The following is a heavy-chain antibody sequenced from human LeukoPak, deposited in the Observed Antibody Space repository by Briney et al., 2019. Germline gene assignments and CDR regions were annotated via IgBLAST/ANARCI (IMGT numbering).Heavy chain of an antibody. Sequence: TSETLSLTCSVSGASISSSSYYWGWIRQPPGKGLEWIGNIYYSGSTYYNPSLKSRVTMSVDTSKNQFSLKLRSVTAADTAVYYCALLWFGESNWFDPWGQGTLVTVSS. CDR3: ALLWFGESNWFDP. CDR2: IYYSGST. D-gene: IGHD3-10*01. V-gene: IGHV4-39*01. J-gene: IGHJ5*02. CDR1: GASISSSSYY.